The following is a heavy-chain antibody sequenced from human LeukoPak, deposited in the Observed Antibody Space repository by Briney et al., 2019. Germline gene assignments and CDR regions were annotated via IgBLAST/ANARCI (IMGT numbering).Heavy chain of an antibody. D-gene: IGHD5-18*01. Sequence: GGSLRLYCAASGFTFSSYAMSWVRQAPGKGLERVSAISGSGGSTYYADSVKGRFTISRDNSKNTLYLQNSLRAEDTAVYYCAKDLQTDGYSYGNDDYWGQGTLVTVSS. CDR2: ISGSGGST. CDR1: GFTFSSYA. J-gene: IGHJ4*02. CDR3: AKDLQTDGYSYGNDDY. V-gene: IGHV3-23*01.